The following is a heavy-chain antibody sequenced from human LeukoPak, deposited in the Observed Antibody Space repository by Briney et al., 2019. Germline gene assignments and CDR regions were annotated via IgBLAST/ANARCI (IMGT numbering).Heavy chain of an antibody. J-gene: IGHJ3*02. D-gene: IGHD4-17*01. Sequence: PSETLSLTCAVYGGSFSSYYWSWIRQPPGEGLEWIGYIYYSGSTNYNPSLKSRVTISVDTSKNQFSLKLSSVTAADTAVYYCARVGTVTHRTVAFDIWGQGTMVTVSS. CDR3: ARVGTVTHRTVAFDI. CDR2: IYYSGST. CDR1: GGSFSSYY. V-gene: IGHV4-59*01.